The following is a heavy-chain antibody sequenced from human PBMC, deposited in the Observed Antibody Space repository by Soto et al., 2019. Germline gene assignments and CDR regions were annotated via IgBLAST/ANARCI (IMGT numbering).Heavy chain of an antibody. D-gene: IGHD5-12*01. V-gene: IGHV3-53*04. CDR3: ARVRRGYDFDY. Sequence: GGSLRLSCAVSGFTVSSNYMSWVRQAPGKGLEWVSVIYSGGSTYYADSVKGRFTISRHNSKNTLYLQTNSLRAEVTAVYYCARVRRGYDFDYWGQGTLVTVSS. CDR2: IYSGGST. J-gene: IGHJ4*02. CDR1: GFTVSSNY.